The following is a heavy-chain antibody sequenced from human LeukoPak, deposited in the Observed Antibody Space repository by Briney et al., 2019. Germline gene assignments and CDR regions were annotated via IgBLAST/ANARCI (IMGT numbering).Heavy chain of an antibody. V-gene: IGHV4-4*07. CDR1: GGSISSYY. Sequence: PSETLSLTCTVSGGSISSYYWSWIRQPAGKGLEWIGRIYTSGSTNYNPSLKSRVTMSVDTSKSQFSLELRSVTAADTAVDYCATEEVAASPALDYWGQGILVTVSS. CDR3: ATEEVAASPALDY. D-gene: IGHD2-15*01. CDR2: IYTSGST. J-gene: IGHJ4*02.